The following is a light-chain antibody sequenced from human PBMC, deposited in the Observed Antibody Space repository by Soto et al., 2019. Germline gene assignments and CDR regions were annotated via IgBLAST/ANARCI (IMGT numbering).Light chain of an antibody. V-gene: IGLV2-14*01. J-gene: IGLJ2*01. CDR3: SSYTSSSPVVV. CDR1: SSDVGGYNY. CDR2: DVS. Sequence: QYALTQPASVSGSPGQSITISCTGTSSDVGGYNYVSWYQQHPGKAPKLMIYDVSNRPSGVSNRFSGSKSGNTASLTISGLQAEDEADYYCSSYTSSSPVVVFGGGTKLTVL.